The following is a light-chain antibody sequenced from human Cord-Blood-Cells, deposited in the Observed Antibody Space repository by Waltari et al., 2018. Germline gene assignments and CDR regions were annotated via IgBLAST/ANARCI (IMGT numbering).Light chain of an antibody. J-gene: IGLJ1*01. CDR1: NIGSKS. CDR3: QVWDSSSDHYV. V-gene: IGLV3-21*04. Sequence: SYVLTQPPSVSVAPGKTARITCGGNNIGSKSVHWYQQKPGQAPVLVIYYDSDRTSRIPERCSGSNSGNTATLTISRVDAGDEADYYCQVWDSSSDHYVFGTGTKVTVL. CDR2: YDS.